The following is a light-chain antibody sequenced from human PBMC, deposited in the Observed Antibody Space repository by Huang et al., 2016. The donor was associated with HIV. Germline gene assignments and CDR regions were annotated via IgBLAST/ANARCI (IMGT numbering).Light chain of an antibody. CDR3: QQYGSSRT. CDR2: GAS. Sequence: EIVLTQSPGTLSLSPGERVTLSCRTSQSVSGSYLAWYQQKPGQAPRLLIYGASSRATGVPDRFSGSGSGTDFTLTISRLEPEDFAVYYCQQYGSSRTFGQGTKVEVK. V-gene: IGKV3-20*01. J-gene: IGKJ1*01. CDR1: QSVSGSY.